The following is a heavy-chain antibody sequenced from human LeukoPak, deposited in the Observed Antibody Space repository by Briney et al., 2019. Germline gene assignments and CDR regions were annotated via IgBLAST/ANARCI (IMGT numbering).Heavy chain of an antibody. V-gene: IGHV4-30-2*01. Sequence: SQTLSLTCAVSGGSISSGGYSWSRIRQPPGKGLEWIGYIYHSGSTYYNPSLKSRVTISVDRSKNQFSLKLSSVTAADTAVYYCARLPTIFGVVSDYWGQGTLVTVSS. CDR2: IYHSGST. J-gene: IGHJ4*02. D-gene: IGHD3-3*01. CDR1: GGSISSGGYS. CDR3: ARLPTIFGVVSDY.